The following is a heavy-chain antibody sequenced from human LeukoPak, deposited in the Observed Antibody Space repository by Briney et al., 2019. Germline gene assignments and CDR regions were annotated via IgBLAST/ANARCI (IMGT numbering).Heavy chain of an antibody. Sequence: PSETLSLTCTVSGYAISSGGVSWKWIRQPPGKGWEWIGCIYDRGPAHYNPSLNRQFTISVNRPKNQFFLNVTSLTAADTAVYYCARSRQASGLFSSWGQGTLVVVSS. V-gene: IGHV4-30-2*01. CDR3: ARSRQASGLFSS. CDR1: GYAISSGGVS. D-gene: IGHD3-10*01. CDR2: IYDRGPA. J-gene: IGHJ5*02.